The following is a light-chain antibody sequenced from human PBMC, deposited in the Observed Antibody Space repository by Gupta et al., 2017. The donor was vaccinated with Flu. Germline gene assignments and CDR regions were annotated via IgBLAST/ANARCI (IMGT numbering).Light chain of an antibody. Sequence: QSVLTEPPSASAAPGQRITISCSGSSSNIGSNTVNWYQQRPRTTPHLLIYSNTRRPSGVASSFSGSKSGTSASLAISGLQSEEEADYYYAAWDDSGYVVFGGGTKLTVL. CDR2: SNT. J-gene: IGLJ2*01. CDR1: SSNIGSNT. V-gene: IGLV1-44*01. CDR3: AAWDDSGYVV.